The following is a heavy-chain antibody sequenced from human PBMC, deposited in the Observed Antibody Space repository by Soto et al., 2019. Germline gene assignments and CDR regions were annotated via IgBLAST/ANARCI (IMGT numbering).Heavy chain of an antibody. CDR2: IIPILGIA. Sequence: GASVKVSCKASGGTFSSYTIIWVRQAPGQGLEWMGRIIPILGIANYAQKFQGRVTITADKSTSTAYMELSSLRSEDTAVYYCARDWDYGDYHDAFDIWGQGTMVTVSS. CDR3: ARDWDYGDYHDAFDI. V-gene: IGHV1-69*04. D-gene: IGHD4-17*01. J-gene: IGHJ3*02. CDR1: GGTFSSYT.